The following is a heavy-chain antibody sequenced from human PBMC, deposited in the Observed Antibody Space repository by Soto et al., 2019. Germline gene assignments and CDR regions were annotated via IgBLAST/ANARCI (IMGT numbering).Heavy chain of an antibody. CDR2: VSSDGSRR. CDR3: AQDGGVGATLELPSGDEY. Sequence: QVYVVESGGGVVQPGRSLTLSCVVSGFTFSGHAMHWVRQAPGKGLEWVAIVSSDGSRRFYGESVEGRFSISRDNSRNTLYLQMKSLRPEDTAVYYCAQDGGVGATLELPSGDEYWGQGTLVTVSS. V-gene: IGHV3-30*18. J-gene: IGHJ4*02. D-gene: IGHD1-26*01. CDR1: GFTFSGHA.